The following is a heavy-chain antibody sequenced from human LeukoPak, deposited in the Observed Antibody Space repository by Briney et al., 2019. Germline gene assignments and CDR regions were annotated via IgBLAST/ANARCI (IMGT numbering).Heavy chain of an antibody. CDR1: GGSISTGSYY. V-gene: IGHV4-39*01. D-gene: IGHD2-15*01. Sequence: SETLSLACTASGGSISTGSYYWGWIRLPPGKGLEWIGSIYYTGTTNYNPFLKSRATSSVDTSKNQLSLKLSSVTAADTAVYYCARQGDGGRSFDYWGQGTLVTVSS. CDR3: ARQGDGGRSFDY. J-gene: IGHJ4*02. CDR2: IYYTGTT.